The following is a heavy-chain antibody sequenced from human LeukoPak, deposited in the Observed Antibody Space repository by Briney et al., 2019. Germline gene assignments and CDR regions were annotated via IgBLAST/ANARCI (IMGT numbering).Heavy chain of an antibody. J-gene: IGHJ5*02. V-gene: IGHV4-59*01. CDR1: GGSISSYY. D-gene: IGHD3-22*01. Sequence: SETLSLTCTVSGGSISSYYWSWIRQPPGKGLEWIGYIYYSGSTNFNPSLKSRVTISVDTSKNQFSLKLSSVTAADTAVYYCAREGYYDSSGYYWFDPWGQGTLVTVSS. CDR2: IYYSGST. CDR3: AREGYYDSSGYYWFDP.